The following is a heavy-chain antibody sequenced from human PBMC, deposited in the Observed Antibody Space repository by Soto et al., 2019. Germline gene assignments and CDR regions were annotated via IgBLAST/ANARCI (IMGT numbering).Heavy chain of an antibody. J-gene: IGHJ6*02. Sequence: PGGSLRLSCAASGFTFSSYGMHWVRQAPGKGLEWVAVIWYDGSNKYYADSVKGRFTISRDNSKNTLYLQMNSLRAEDTAVYYCAREECSGGSCYPGYYYYGMDVWGQGTTVTVSS. V-gene: IGHV3-33*01. CDR3: AREECSGGSCYPGYYYYGMDV. CDR1: GFTFSSYG. D-gene: IGHD2-15*01. CDR2: IWYDGSNK.